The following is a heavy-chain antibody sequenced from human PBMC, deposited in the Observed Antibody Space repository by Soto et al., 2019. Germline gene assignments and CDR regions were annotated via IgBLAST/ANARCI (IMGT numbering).Heavy chain of an antibody. Sequence: QDQLVQSGVEVKKPGASVKVSCKASGYSFTNYGITWMRQAPGPVFQWMGWISAYHGNTKYAQKLQGRVTMTTDASTSTAYLELRSLTSDDTAVYYCARDRGVAPPVAVNTHYYYYMDVCGKGTTVTVS. CDR2: ISAYHGNT. CDR3: ARDRGVAPPVAVNTHYYYYMDV. CDR1: GYSFTNYG. V-gene: IGHV1-18*01. D-gene: IGHD6-19*01. J-gene: IGHJ6*03.